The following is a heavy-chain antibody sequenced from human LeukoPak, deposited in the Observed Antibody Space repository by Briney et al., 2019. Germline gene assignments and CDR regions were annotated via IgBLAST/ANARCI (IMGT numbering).Heavy chain of an antibody. Sequence: GGSLRPSRAPSGFTFSSYAMSWVRQAPGKGLEWVSAISGSGGSTYYADSVKGRFSIYRDNSKTTLYLQMNSLRAEDTAVYYCATTPIGVRGVITTYYYYGMDVWGQGTTVTVSS. D-gene: IGHD3-10*01. CDR2: ISGSGGST. CDR3: ATTPIGVRGVITTYYYYGMDV. CDR1: GFTFSSYA. V-gene: IGHV3-23*01. J-gene: IGHJ6*02.